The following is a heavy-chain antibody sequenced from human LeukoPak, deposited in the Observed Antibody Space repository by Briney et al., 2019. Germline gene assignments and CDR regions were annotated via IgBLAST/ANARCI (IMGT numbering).Heavy chain of an antibody. D-gene: IGHD6-19*01. Sequence: GASVKVSCKASGYTFTSYGISWVRQAPGKGLEWVAVISDSGGSTYSADSVKGRFTISRDNSKSTLYLQMNSLRAEDTAIYYCARRPGSGWYVLDYWGQGTLVTVSS. V-gene: IGHV3-23*01. CDR1: GYTFTSYG. J-gene: IGHJ4*02. CDR3: ARRPGSGWYVLDY. CDR2: ISDSGGST.